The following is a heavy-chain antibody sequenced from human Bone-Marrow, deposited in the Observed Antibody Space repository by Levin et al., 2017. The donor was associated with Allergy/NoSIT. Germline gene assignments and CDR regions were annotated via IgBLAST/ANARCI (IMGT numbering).Heavy chain of an antibody. V-gene: IGHV6-1*01. CDR1: GDSVSSNTAS. J-gene: IGHJ6*02. Sequence: LRLSCDISGDSVSSNTASWNWIRQSPSRGLEWLGRTYYRSKWFHDYAVSVKSRIALNADTSKNQFSLQLNSVTPEDTAVYYCTRDKSIAAGTKYYYCYGMDVWGQGTTVTVSS. CDR2: TYYRSKWFH. CDR3: TRDKSIAAGTKYYYCYGMDV. D-gene: IGHD6-13*01.